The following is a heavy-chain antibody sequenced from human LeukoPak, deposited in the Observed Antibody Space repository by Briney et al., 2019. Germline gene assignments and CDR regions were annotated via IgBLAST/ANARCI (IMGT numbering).Heavy chain of an antibody. D-gene: IGHD3-16*02. CDR1: GGSFSGYY. V-gene: IGHV4-34*01. CDR3: ARDPGAVYDYVWGSYRYNAFDI. CDR2: INHSGST. Sequence: PSETLSLTCAVYGGSFSGYYWSWIRQPPGKGLEWIGEINHSGSTNYNPSLKSRVTISVDTSKNQFSLRLSSVTAADTAVYYCARDPGAVYDYVWGSYRYNAFDIWGQGTMVTVSS. J-gene: IGHJ3*02.